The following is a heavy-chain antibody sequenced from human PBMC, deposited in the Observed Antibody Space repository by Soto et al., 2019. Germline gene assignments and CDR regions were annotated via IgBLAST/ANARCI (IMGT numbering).Heavy chain of an antibody. CDR3: AKFLRYSFVDY. D-gene: IGHD5-18*01. V-gene: IGHV3-23*01. Sequence: GGSLRLSCAASGFSFSTYPMSWVRQAPGKGLEWVSAISGDGDNTYYADSVKGRFTISRDNSKNTLFLQMNSLRAEDTAIYYCAKFLRYSFVDYWGQGTLVTVS. CDR2: ISGDGDNT. CDR1: GFSFSTYP. J-gene: IGHJ4*02.